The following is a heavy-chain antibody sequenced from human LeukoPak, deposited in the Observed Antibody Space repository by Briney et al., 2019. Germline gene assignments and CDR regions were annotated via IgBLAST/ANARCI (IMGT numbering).Heavy chain of an antibody. V-gene: IGHV4-4*07. CDR3: AGSDYTKGENY. CDR2: IYSSGST. J-gene: IGHJ4*02. D-gene: IGHD4-11*01. CDR1: GGSISSYY. Sequence: SETLSLTCTVSGGSISSYYWSWIRQPAGKGLEWIGRIYSSGSTNYNPSLKSRVTMSVDTSKNQFSLKLTSVTAADTAVYYCAGSDYTKGENYWGQGTLVTVSS.